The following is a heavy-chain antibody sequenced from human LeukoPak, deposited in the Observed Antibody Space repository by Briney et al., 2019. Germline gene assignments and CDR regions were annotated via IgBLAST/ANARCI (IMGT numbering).Heavy chain of an antibody. Sequence: GGSLRLSCAASGFTFDDYAMHWVRQAPGRGLEWVSGISWNSGSIGYADSVKSRFTISRDNANNSLYLQMNSLRAEDTALYYCTKAAGGIVGADDSWGQGTLVTVSS. D-gene: IGHD1-26*01. CDR3: TKAAGGIVGADDS. J-gene: IGHJ4*02. CDR2: ISWNSGSI. V-gene: IGHV3-9*01. CDR1: GFTFDDYA.